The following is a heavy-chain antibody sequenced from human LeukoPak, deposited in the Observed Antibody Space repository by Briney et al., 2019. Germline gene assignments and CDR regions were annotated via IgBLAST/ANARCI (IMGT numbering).Heavy chain of an antibody. CDR2: ISYDGSNK. J-gene: IGHJ4*02. Sequence: GGSLRLSCAASGFTFSSYGMHWVRQAPGKGLEWVAVISYDGSNKYYADSVKGRFTISRDNSKNTLYLQMNSLRAEDTAVYYCATDPIWFGELSDYWGQGTLVTVSS. D-gene: IGHD3-10*01. CDR3: ATDPIWFGELSDY. V-gene: IGHV3-30*03. CDR1: GFTFSSYG.